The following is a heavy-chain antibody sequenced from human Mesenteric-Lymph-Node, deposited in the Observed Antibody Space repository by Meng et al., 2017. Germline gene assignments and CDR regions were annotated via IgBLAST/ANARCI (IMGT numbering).Heavy chain of an antibody. D-gene: IGHD2-21*02. CDR3: ARDTGFGVVTGVDP. V-gene: IGHV5-51*01. CDR2: IYPDDSDT. J-gene: IGHJ5*02. Sequence: GESLKISCQASGYRFTTYWVAWVRQTPEKGLEWMGIIYPDDSDTRYSPSFQGHVTFSADKSINTAYLQWSSLKASDSAMYYCARDTGFGVVTGVDPWGQGTLVTVSS. CDR1: GYRFTTYW.